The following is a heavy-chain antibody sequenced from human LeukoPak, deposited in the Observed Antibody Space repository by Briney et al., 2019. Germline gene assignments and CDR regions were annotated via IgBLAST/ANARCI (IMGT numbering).Heavy chain of an antibody. D-gene: IGHD3-22*01. Sequence: GGSLRLSCAASGFTFSSYAMSWVRQAPGKGLEWVSAISGSCGSTYYADSVKGRFTISRDNSKNTLYLEMNSLRAEDTAVYYSAARGWRYYDSSGYYPDYWGQGTLVTVSS. CDR3: AARGWRYYDSSGYYPDY. V-gene: IGHV3-23*01. CDR1: GFTFSSYA. J-gene: IGHJ4*02. CDR2: ISGSCGST.